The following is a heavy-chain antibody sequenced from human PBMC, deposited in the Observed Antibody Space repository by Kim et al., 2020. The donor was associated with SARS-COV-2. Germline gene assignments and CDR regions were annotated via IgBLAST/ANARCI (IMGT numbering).Heavy chain of an antibody. V-gene: IGHV3-23*01. D-gene: IGHD3-10*01. CDR2: ISGSGGST. CDR3: ANFGGSGSYYSEGYYYYYGMDV. J-gene: IGHJ6*02. CDR1: GFTFSSYA. Sequence: GGSLRLSCAASGFTFSSYAMSWVRQAPGKGLEWVSAISGSGGSTYYADSVKGRFTISRDNSKNTLYLQMNSLRAEDTAVYYCANFGGSGSYYSEGYYYYYGMDVWGQGTTVTVSS.